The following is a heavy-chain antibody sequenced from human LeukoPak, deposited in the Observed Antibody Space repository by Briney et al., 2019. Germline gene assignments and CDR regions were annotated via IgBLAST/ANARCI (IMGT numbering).Heavy chain of an antibody. CDR3: ARSSSSSWLFGGIAVAGTFDY. CDR2: IVPIFGTA. Sequence: SVKVSCKASGGTFSSYAIGWVRQAPGHGLEWRGGIVPIFGTANDAQNFQGTLTIIADKSTSTAYMELSSLRSEDTAVYYCARSSSSSWLFGGIAVAGTFDYWGQGTLVTVSS. V-gene: IGHV1-69*06. CDR1: GGTFSSYA. J-gene: IGHJ4*02. D-gene: IGHD6-19*01.